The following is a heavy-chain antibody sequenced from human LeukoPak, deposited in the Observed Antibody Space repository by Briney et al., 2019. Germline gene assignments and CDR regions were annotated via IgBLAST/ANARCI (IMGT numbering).Heavy chain of an antibody. D-gene: IGHD3-22*01. Sequence: ASVKVSCKASGYTFTGYYMHWVRQAPGQGLEWMGWINPNSGGTNYAQKFQGWVTMTRDTSISTAYMELSRLRSDDTAVYYCARGSRYYYDSSGYYPNPDHAFDIWGQGTMVTVSS. CDR1: GYTFTGYY. CDR2: INPNSGGT. J-gene: IGHJ3*02. V-gene: IGHV1-2*04. CDR3: ARGSRYYYDSSGYYPNPDHAFDI.